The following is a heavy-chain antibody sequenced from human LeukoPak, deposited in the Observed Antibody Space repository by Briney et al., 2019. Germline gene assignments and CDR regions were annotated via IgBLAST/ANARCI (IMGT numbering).Heavy chain of an antibody. V-gene: IGHV3-49*03. J-gene: IGHJ4*02. Sequence: GRSLGLSCTTSGFTFQDYGMSWFRQAPGRGLELVSFIRSKTYSGATVYAASVRGRFVISRDDSESIAYLQMNSLKTEDTGVYYCTRNPHPFCSGVHCPSDSWGQGTLVTV. D-gene: IGHD2-15*01. CDR1: GFTFQDYG. CDR3: TRNPHPFCSGVHCPSDS. CDR2: IRSKTYSGAT.